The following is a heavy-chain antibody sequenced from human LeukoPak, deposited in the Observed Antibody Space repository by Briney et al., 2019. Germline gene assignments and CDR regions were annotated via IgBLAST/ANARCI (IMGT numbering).Heavy chain of an antibody. CDR2: INHSGST. V-gene: IGHV4-34*01. Sequence: SETLSLTCAVYGGSFSGYYWSWIRQPPGKGLEWIGEINHSGSTNYNPSLKSRVTISVDTSKNQFSLKLSSVTAADTAVYYCARGLTKQQLNWFDPWGQGTLVTVSS. D-gene: IGHD6-13*01. J-gene: IGHJ5*02. CDR3: ARGLTKQQLNWFDP. CDR1: GGSFSGYY.